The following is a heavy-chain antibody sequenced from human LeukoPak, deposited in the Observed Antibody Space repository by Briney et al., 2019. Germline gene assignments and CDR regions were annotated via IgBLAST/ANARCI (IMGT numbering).Heavy chain of an antibody. Sequence: PGGSLRLSCAASGFTFSSYWMHWVRQAPGKGLVWVSRINSDGSSTTYADSVKGRFTMSRDNAKNTLYLQMNCLRAEDTAVYYCAAYDSSGYSFDYWGQGILVTVSS. CDR2: INSDGSST. J-gene: IGHJ4*02. D-gene: IGHD3-22*01. V-gene: IGHV3-74*01. CDR1: GFTFSSYW. CDR3: AAYDSSGYSFDY.